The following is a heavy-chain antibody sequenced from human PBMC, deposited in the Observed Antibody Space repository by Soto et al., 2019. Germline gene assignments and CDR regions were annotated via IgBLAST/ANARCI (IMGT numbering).Heavy chain of an antibody. D-gene: IGHD3-3*01. J-gene: IGHJ6*02. CDR1: GYTFTSYA. CDR2: INTNTGNP. Sequence: QVQLVQSGSELKKPGASVKVSCKASGYTFTSYAMNWVRQAPGQGLEWMGWINTNTGNPTYAQGFTGRFVFSLDTSVSTAYLQICSLKAEDTGVYYVARGGGVSTYYDFWSGYYIHYYGMDVWGQGTTVTVSS. V-gene: IGHV7-4-1*01. CDR3: ARGGGVSTYYDFWSGYYIHYYGMDV.